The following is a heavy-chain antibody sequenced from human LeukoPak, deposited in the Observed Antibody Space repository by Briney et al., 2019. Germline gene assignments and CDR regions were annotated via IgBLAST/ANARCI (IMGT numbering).Heavy chain of an antibody. CDR2: IIPILGIA. V-gene: IGHV1-69*04. J-gene: IGHJ3*02. D-gene: IGHD3-3*01. Sequence: SVKVSCKASGGTFSSYAISWVRQAPGQGLEWMGRIIPILGIANYAQKFQGRVTITEDKSTSTAYMELSSLRSEDTAVYYCARGLRTYYDFWSGYSDDAFDIWGQGTMVTVSS. CDR1: GGTFSSYA. CDR3: ARGLRTYYDFWSGYSDDAFDI.